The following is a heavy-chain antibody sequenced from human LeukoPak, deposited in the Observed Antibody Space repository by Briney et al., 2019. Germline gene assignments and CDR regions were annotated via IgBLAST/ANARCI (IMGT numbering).Heavy chain of an antibody. Sequence: LPGGSLKLSCVVSGFTFSGSAVHWVRQASGKGLEWVGRIRSKANNYATAYAASVKGRFTISRDDSKSTAYPQMNSLKTEDTAVYYCTGDNFDSSVKFDYWGQGTLVTVSS. CDR3: TGDNFDSSVKFDY. CDR1: GFTFSGSA. V-gene: IGHV3-73*01. CDR2: IRSKANNYAT. J-gene: IGHJ4*02. D-gene: IGHD3-22*01.